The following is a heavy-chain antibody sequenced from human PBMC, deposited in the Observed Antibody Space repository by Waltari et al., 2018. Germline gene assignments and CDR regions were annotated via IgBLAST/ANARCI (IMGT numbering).Heavy chain of an antibody. J-gene: IGHJ3*02. Sequence: EVQLVESGGGLVQPGGSLRLSCAASGFTFSSYWMSWVRQAPGKGVEWVGKLKQDGSEKYYVDSLKDRFTISRDNAKNSLYLQMNSLSAEDTAVYYCATSSWRAFDIWGQGTMVTVSS. CDR3: ATSSWRAFDI. V-gene: IGHV3-7*03. CDR2: LKQDGSEK. D-gene: IGHD6-13*01. CDR1: GFTFSSYW.